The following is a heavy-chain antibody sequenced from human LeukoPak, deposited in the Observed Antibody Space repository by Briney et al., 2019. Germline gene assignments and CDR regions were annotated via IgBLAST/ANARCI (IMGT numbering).Heavy chain of an antibody. D-gene: IGHD2-2*01. CDR1: GGSFSGYY. CDR2: INHSGST. J-gene: IGHJ5*02. CDR3: ARDRGIVVVPAARRHWFDP. Sequence: SETLSLTCAVYGGSFSGYYWSWIRQPPGKGLEWIGEINHSGSTNYNPSLKSRVTISVDTSKNQFSLKLSSVTAADTAVYYCARDRGIVVVPAARRHWFDPWGQGTLVTVTS. V-gene: IGHV4-34*01.